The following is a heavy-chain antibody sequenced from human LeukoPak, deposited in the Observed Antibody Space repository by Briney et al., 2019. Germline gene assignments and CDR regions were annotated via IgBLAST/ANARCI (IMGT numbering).Heavy chain of an antibody. CDR2: MNPNSGNT. CDR3: ARDLVGATLGELFDY. D-gene: IGHD1-26*01. Sequence: ASVQLSCKASGYTFTSYYIHWVRQATGQGLEWMGWMNPNSGNTGYAQKFQGRVTMTRDTSISTAYMELSRLRSDDTAVYYCARDLVGATLGELFDYWGQGTLVTVSS. CDR1: GYTFTSYY. J-gene: IGHJ4*02. V-gene: IGHV1-2*02.